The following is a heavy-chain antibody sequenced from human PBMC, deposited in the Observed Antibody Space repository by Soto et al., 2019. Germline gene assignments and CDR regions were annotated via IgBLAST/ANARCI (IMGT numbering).Heavy chain of an antibody. CDR3: ARSSSGSNPASEMATMTAFDY. CDR2: IIPIFGTA. D-gene: IGHD6-19*01. V-gene: IGHV1-69*13. J-gene: IGHJ4*02. Sequence: ASVKVSCKASGGTFSSYASSWVRQAPGQGLEWMGGIIPIFGTANYAQKFQGRVTITADESTSTAYMELSSLRSEDTAVYYCARSSSGSNPASEMATMTAFDYWGQGTLVTV. CDR1: GGTFSSYA.